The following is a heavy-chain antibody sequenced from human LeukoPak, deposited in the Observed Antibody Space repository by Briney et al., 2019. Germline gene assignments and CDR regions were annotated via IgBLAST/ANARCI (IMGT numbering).Heavy chain of an antibody. J-gene: IGHJ5*02. CDR1: GGSISSYY. Sequence: PSETLSLTCTVSGGSISSYYWSWIRQPPGKGLEWIGYIYYSGSTNYKPSLKSRVTISVDTSKNQFSLKLSSVTAADTAVYYCARVEYSSGWYGPGGWFDPWGQGTLVTVSS. CDR2: IYYSGST. V-gene: IGHV4-59*12. D-gene: IGHD6-19*01. CDR3: ARVEYSSGWYGPGGWFDP.